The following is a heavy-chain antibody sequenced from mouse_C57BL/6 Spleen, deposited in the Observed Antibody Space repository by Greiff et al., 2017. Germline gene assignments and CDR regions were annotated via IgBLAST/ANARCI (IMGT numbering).Heavy chain of an antibody. Sequence: VQLQQSGPELVKPGASVKIPCKASGYTFTDYNMDWVKQSHGKSLEWIGDINPNNGGTNYNQKLKGKATLTVDKSASPAYMELRSLTSEDTAVYYCARGITTVVSTDAIDYWGQGTSVTVSS. D-gene: IGHD1-1*01. CDR2: INPNNGGT. CDR3: ARGITTVVSTDAIDY. J-gene: IGHJ4*01. CDR1: GYTFTDYN. V-gene: IGHV1-18*01.